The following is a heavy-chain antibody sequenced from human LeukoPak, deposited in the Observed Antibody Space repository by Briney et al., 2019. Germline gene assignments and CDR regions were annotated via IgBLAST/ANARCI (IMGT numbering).Heavy chain of an antibody. CDR1: GGSFSGYY. J-gene: IGHJ4*02. V-gene: IGHV4-34*01. D-gene: IGHD1-14*01. CDR2: INHSGST. Sequence: SETLSLTCAVYGGSFSGYYWSWIRQPPGKGLEWIGEINHSGSTNYNPSLKSRVTISVDTSKNQFSLKLSSVTAADMAVYYCARGQRRGTGSFDYWGQGTLVTVSS. CDR3: ARGQRRGTGSFDY.